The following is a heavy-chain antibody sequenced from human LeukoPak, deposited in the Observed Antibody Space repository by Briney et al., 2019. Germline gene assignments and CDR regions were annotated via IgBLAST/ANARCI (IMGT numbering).Heavy chain of an antibody. CDR3: ARDIATVVHQD. J-gene: IGHJ4*02. CDR1: GYTFTSYG. V-gene: IGHV1-18*01. CDR2: VSGYNGNT. D-gene: IGHD2-15*01. Sequence: GASVKVSCKTSGYTFTSYGVSWVRQGPGQGLEWMGWVSGYNGNTNYAQRFQGRVTMTTDTSTTTAYMELRNLRSDDTAVYYCARDIATVVHQDWGQGTLVTVSS.